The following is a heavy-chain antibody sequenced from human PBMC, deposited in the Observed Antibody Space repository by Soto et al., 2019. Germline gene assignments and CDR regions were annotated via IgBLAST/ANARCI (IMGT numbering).Heavy chain of an antibody. CDR1: GFTFSDYY. V-gene: IGHV3-11*01. CDR2: ISSSGSTI. J-gene: IGHJ3*02. CDR3: ARDQYYDYYDSRGTKVAGAFDI. D-gene: IGHD3-22*01. Sequence: PGGSLRLSCAASGFTFSDYYMSWIRQAPGKGLEWVSYISSSGSTIYYADSVKGRFTISRDNAKNSLYLQMNSLRAEDTAVYYCARDQYYDYYDSRGTKVAGAFDISGQATMLTVSS.